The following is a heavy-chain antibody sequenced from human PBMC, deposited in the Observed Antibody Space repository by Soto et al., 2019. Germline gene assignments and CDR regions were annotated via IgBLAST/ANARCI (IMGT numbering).Heavy chain of an antibody. CDR3: ARDSSASATSYSFDY. CDR1: GYKFINHY. V-gene: IGHV1-46*01. J-gene: IGHJ4*02. Sequence: QVQLVQSGAEVKKPGASVKISCKASGYKFINHYIHWVRQAPGVGLGGMGIINPNGGGTDYAQKFQGRVTMTTDTYASTVHMELSSLRSEDTAVYFCARDSSASATSYSFDYWGQGTLVTVSS. CDR2: INPNGGGT. D-gene: IGHD3-10*01.